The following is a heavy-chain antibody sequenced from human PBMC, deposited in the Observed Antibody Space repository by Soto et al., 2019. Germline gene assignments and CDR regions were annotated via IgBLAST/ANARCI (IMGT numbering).Heavy chain of an antibody. D-gene: IGHD5-12*01. V-gene: IGHV3-23*01. Sequence: PGGSLRLSCAASGFTFRSYAMSWVRQAPGKGLELVSDISGSGGSTYYADSVKGRFTISRDNSKKTLYLQMNSLRAEDTAVYYWASLLEMATINRPLYFYGMDVWGRGTTVTGSS. CDR2: ISGSGGST. CDR3: ASLLEMATINRPLYFYGMDV. CDR1: GFTFRSYA. J-gene: IGHJ6*02.